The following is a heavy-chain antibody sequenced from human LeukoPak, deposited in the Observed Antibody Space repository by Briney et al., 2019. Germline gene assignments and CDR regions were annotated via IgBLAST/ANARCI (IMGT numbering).Heavy chain of an antibody. CDR1: GFTVSSNY. CDR3: AKGLLWSGYYNY. CDR2: ISGSGGST. D-gene: IGHD3-3*01. Sequence: GGSLRLSCAASGFTVSSNYMSWVRQAPGKGLEWVSAISGSGGSTYYADSVKGRFTISRDNSKNTLYLQMNSLGAEDTAVYYCAKGLLWSGYYNYWGQGTRVTVSS. J-gene: IGHJ4*02. V-gene: IGHV3-23*01.